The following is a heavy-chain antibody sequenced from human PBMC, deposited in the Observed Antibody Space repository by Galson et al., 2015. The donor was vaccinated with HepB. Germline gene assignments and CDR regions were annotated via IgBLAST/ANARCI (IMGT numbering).Heavy chain of an antibody. CDR2: INPRDSST. CDR3: AREGLTLKHFDY. CDR1: GPTFTSNY. Sequence: SVKVSCKAAGPTFTSNYIHWVRQAPGQGLEWMGLINPRDSSTDYAQKFQGRVTVTRDKSTSTIYMKLSSLTSEDTAVYYCAREGLTLKHFDYWGQGTLVTVSS. V-gene: IGHV1-46*01. J-gene: IGHJ4*02. D-gene: IGHD4/OR15-4a*01.